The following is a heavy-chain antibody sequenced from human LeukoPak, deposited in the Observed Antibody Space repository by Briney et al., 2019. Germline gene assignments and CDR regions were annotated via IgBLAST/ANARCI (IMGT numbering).Heavy chain of an antibody. D-gene: IGHD3-10*01. CDR3: ARLGLYGSGNFDY. Sequence: GGSLRLSCAASGFTFSSYWMSWVRQAPGKGLEWVANIKQDGSEKYYVDSVKGRFTISRDNAKNSLYLQMNSLRAEDTAVYYCARLGLYGSGNFDYWGQGTLDTVSS. J-gene: IGHJ4*02. V-gene: IGHV3-7*01. CDR1: GFTFSSYW. CDR2: IKQDGSEK.